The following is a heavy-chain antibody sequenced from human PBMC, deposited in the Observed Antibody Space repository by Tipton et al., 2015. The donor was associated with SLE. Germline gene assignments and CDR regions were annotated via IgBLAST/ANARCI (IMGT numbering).Heavy chain of an antibody. Sequence: TLSLTCTVSGVSISSGSYYWNWIRQSAGKGLEWIGRVYNTGSPFYNPSLRSRVAISVDTSKNQFSLKLTSVTAADTAVYYCARDCGGDSDYWGQGTLVTVSS. D-gene: IGHD2-21*01. V-gene: IGHV4-61*02. J-gene: IGHJ4*02. CDR2: VYNTGSP. CDR3: ARDCGGDSDY. CDR1: GVSISSGSYY.